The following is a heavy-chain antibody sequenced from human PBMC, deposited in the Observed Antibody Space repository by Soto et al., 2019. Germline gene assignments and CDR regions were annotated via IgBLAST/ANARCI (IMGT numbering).Heavy chain of an antibody. CDR2: TIHSGST. CDR3: ARGLSRYCSSTSCYGGHFDY. Sequence: QVQLQQWGAGLLKPSETLSLTCAVYGGSFSGYYWSWIRQPPGKGLEWIGETIHSGSTNYNPSLKSRVTISVDTSKNQFSLKLSSVTAADTAVYYCARGLSRYCSSTSCYGGHFDYWGQGTLVTVSS. J-gene: IGHJ4*02. CDR1: GGSFSGYY. D-gene: IGHD2-2*01. V-gene: IGHV4-34*01.